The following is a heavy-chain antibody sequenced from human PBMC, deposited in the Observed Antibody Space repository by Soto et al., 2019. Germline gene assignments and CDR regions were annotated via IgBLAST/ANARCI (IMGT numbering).Heavy chain of an antibody. CDR1: GYTFTGYY. Sequence: QVQLVQSRAEVKKPGASVKVSCKASGYTFTGYYMHWVRQAPGQGLEWMGWINPNSGGTNYAQKFQGWVTMTRDTSISTAYMELSRLRSDDTAVYYCARGPRIAAAGTRAFDYWGQGTLVTVSS. J-gene: IGHJ4*02. V-gene: IGHV1-2*04. D-gene: IGHD6-13*01. CDR2: INPNSGGT. CDR3: ARGPRIAAAGTRAFDY.